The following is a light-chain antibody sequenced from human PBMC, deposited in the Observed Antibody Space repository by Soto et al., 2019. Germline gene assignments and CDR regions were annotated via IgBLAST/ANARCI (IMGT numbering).Light chain of an antibody. V-gene: IGLV2-14*01. Sequence: QSALTQPASGSGSPGQSITISCTGTSSDVGGYNYVSWYQQHPGKAPKLMIYDVSNRPSGVSNRFSGSKSGNTASLTISGLQAEEEADYYCSSYTSSSTLPYVFGTGTTVTVL. CDR1: SSDVGGYNY. J-gene: IGLJ1*01. CDR3: SSYTSSSTLPYV. CDR2: DVS.